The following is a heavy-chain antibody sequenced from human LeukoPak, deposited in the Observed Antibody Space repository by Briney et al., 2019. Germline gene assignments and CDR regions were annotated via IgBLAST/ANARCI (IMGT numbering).Heavy chain of an antibody. J-gene: IGHJ4*02. D-gene: IGHD3-22*01. Sequence: SGPTLVNPTQTLTLTCTFSGFSLSTSGVGVGWIRQPPGKALEWLALIYWDDDKRYSPSLKSRLTITKDTSKNQVVLTMTNMDPVDTATYYCAHHNYYDSSGYYYSYGYWGQGTLVTVSS. V-gene: IGHV2-5*02. CDR1: GFSLSTSGVG. CDR2: IYWDDDK. CDR3: AHHNYYDSSGYYYSYGY.